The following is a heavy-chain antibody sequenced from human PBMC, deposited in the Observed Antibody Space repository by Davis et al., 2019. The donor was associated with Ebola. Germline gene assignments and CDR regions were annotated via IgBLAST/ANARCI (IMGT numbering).Heavy chain of an antibody. D-gene: IGHD6-19*01. CDR2: IKSKTDGGTT. V-gene: IGHV3-15*01. Sequence: GESLKISCAASGFTFSSYAMSWVRQAPGKGLEWVGRIKSKTDGGTTDYAAPVKGRFTISRDDSKNTLYLQMNSLKTEDTAVYYCTRSSGWDYYYGMDVWGQGTTVTVSS. J-gene: IGHJ6*02. CDR1: GFTFSSYA. CDR3: TRSSGWDYYYGMDV.